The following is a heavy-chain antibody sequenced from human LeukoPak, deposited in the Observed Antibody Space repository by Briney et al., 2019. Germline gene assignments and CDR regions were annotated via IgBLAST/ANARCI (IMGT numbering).Heavy chain of an antibody. CDR1: GLTFSSYG. CDR3: AKDYWNSKYYFDY. Sequence: GGSLRLACAASGLTFSSYGMHWVRQAPGKGLEWVTFIRYDESSTYYTDSVKGRFTISRDNSKNTLYLQMDSLRPEDTAVYYCAKDYWNSKYYFDYWGQGTLVTVSS. CDR2: IRYDESST. D-gene: IGHD1-7*01. J-gene: IGHJ4*02. V-gene: IGHV3-30*02.